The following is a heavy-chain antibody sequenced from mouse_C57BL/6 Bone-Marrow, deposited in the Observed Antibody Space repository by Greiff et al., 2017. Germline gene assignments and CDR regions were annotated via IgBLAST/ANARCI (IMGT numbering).Heavy chain of an antibody. CDR1: GYIFTEYT. J-gene: IGHJ2*01. Sequence: QVQLQQSGAELVKPGASVKLSCKASGYIFTEYTINWVKQRSGQGLEWIGWFYPGSGSIKYNERFKDKATLTADKSSNTVYMELSILTSEDSAVYFCARHERYYDYEGYFDYWGQGTTLTVSS. CDR3: ARHERYYDYEGYFDY. V-gene: IGHV1-62-2*01. CDR2: FYPGSGSI. D-gene: IGHD2-4*01.